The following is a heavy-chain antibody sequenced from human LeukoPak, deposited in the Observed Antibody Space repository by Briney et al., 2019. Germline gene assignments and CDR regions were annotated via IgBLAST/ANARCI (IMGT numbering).Heavy chain of an antibody. V-gene: IGHV4-59*01. CDR1: GGSIISCY. D-gene: IGHD6-6*01. Sequence: PSETLSLTCTVSGGSIISCYWSWIRQPPGKGLEWIGYIYYSGSTNYNPSLKSRVTISVDTSKNQFSLKLSSVTAADTAVYYCARVDPDSSSTLEVFDYWGQGTLVTVSS. J-gene: IGHJ4*02. CDR3: ARVDPDSSSTLEVFDY. CDR2: IYYSGST.